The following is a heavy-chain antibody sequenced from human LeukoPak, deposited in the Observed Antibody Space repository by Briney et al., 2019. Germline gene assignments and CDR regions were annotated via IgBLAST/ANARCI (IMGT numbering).Heavy chain of an antibody. J-gene: IGHJ4*02. CDR1: GFTFSSYS. CDR2: ISSSSSYI. CDR3: ARAADGIVVVPYDY. D-gene: IGHD3-22*01. V-gene: IGHV3-21*01. Sequence: GGSLRLSCAASGFTFSSYSMNWVRQAPGKGLEWVSSISSSSSYIYYADSVKGRFTISRDNAKNSLYLQMNSLRAEDTAVYYCARAADGIVVVPYDYWGQGTLVTVSS.